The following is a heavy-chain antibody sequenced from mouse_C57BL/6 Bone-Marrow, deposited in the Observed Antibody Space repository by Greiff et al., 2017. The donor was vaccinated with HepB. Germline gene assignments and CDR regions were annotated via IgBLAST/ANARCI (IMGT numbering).Heavy chain of an antibody. J-gene: IGHJ2*01. D-gene: IGHD1-1*01. CDR1: GYTFTDYE. Sequence: VKLMESGAELVRPGASVTLSCKASGYTFTDYEMHWVKQTPVHGLEWIGAIDPETGGTAYNQKFKGKAILTADKSSSTAYMELRSLTSEDSAVYYCTDGTTVVAFDYWGQGTTLTVSS. V-gene: IGHV1-15*01. CDR2: IDPETGGT. CDR3: TDGTTVVAFDY.